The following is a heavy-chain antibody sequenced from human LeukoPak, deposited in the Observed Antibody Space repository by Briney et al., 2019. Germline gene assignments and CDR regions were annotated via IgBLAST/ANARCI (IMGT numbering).Heavy chain of an antibody. V-gene: IGHV3-23*01. CDR2: ISPSGSIS. D-gene: IGHD6-13*01. Sequence: GGSLRLSCAASGFTFSSHGINWVRQAPGKGLEWVSGISPSGSISYYADSVKGRFTISRDNSKNTLYLQMNSLRAEDTAVYYCAKDRGGLAAAGILDYWGQGTLVTVSS. CDR1: GFTFSSHG. CDR3: AKDRGGLAAAGILDY. J-gene: IGHJ4*02.